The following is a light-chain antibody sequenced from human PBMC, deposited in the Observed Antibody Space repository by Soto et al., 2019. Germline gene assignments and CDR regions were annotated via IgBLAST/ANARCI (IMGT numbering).Light chain of an antibody. CDR3: QQNDNLTYT. CDR1: QDISNY. V-gene: IGKV1-33*01. Sequence: MTQSPATLSASLGDRVTITCQASQDISNYVNWYQQKPGKAPKLLIYDASNLEVGVPSRFSGGGSGTRFAFTISSLQTEDIGIYVCQQNDNLTYTFCQGTKVDIK. J-gene: IGKJ2*01. CDR2: DAS.